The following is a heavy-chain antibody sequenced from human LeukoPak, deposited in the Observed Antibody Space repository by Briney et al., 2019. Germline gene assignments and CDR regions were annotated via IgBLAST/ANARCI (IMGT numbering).Heavy chain of an antibody. CDR2: INHSGST. Sequence: SETLSLTCAVYGGSFSGYYWSWIRQPPGKGLEWIGEINHSGSTNYNPSLKSRVTISVDTSKNQFSLKLSSVTAADTAVYYCVRDPDALDYWGQGTQVTVSS. CDR1: GGSFSGYY. J-gene: IGHJ4*02. V-gene: IGHV4-34*01. CDR3: VRDPDALDY.